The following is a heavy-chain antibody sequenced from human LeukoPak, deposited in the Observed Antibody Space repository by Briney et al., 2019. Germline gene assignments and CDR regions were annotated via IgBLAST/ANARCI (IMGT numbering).Heavy chain of an antibody. J-gene: IGHJ4*02. D-gene: IGHD6-19*01. CDR2: ISYDGSNK. V-gene: IGHV3-30*18. CDR3: AKGCPLSGCFDY. Sequence: GGSLRLSCAASGFTFSSYGMQWVRQAPGKGLEWVAVISYDGSNKYYADSVKGRFTISRDNSKNTLDLLMNSLRTEDTAVYYCAKGCPLSGCFDYWGQGTLVTVSS. CDR1: GFTFSSYG.